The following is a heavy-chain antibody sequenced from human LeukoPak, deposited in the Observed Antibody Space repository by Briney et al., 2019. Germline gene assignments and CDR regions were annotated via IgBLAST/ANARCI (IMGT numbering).Heavy chain of an antibody. V-gene: IGHV3-23*01. Sequence: PGGSLRLSCAGSGYTFSSYAMSWVRQAPGKGLEWVSAISGSGGSTYYADSVKGRFTISRDNSKNTLYLQMNSLRAEDTAVYYCAHSGSKITGYFQDWGQGTLVTVSS. D-gene: IGHD1-26*01. CDR1: GYTFSSYA. CDR3: AHSGSKITGYFQD. CDR2: ISGSGGST. J-gene: IGHJ1*01.